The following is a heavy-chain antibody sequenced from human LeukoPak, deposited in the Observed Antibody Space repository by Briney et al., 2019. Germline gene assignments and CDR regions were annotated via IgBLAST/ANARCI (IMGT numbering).Heavy chain of an antibody. CDR3: ARQGDLYYYYYMDV. Sequence: PSETLSLTCTVSGDSISSYYWSWIRQPPGKGLEWIGFIYTSGSTNYNPSLKSRVTISVDTSKNQFSLKLSSVTAADTAVYYCARQGDLYYYYYMDVWGKGTTVTVSS. CDR1: GDSISSYY. CDR2: IYTSGST. V-gene: IGHV4-4*09. D-gene: IGHD3-16*01. J-gene: IGHJ6*03.